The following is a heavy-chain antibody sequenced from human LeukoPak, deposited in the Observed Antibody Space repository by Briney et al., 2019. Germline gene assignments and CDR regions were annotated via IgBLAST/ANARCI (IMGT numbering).Heavy chain of an antibody. D-gene: IGHD1-26*01. CDR3: TSVHANHYSGSGGDLDY. Sequence: ASVTVSCKASGYTFTDYYMHWVRQAPGQELAWMGWIHPNSGGTDYARKFQGRVTMTRGTSLSTAYMELSRLRSDDTAVYYCTSVHANHYSGSGGDLDYWGQGTLVTVSS. CDR1: GYTFTDYY. J-gene: IGHJ4*02. CDR2: IHPNSGGT. V-gene: IGHV1-2*02.